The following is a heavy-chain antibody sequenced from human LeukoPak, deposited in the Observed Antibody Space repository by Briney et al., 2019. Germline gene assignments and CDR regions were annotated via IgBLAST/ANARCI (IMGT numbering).Heavy chain of an antibody. D-gene: IGHD2-15*01. V-gene: IGHV4-39*07. J-gene: IGHJ5*02. CDR1: GGSISSSSYY. CDR2: IYYSGST. CDR3: ARGGGTNWFDP. Sequence: PSETLSLTCTVSGGSISSSSYYWGWIRQPPGKGLEWIGSIYYSGSTNYNPSLKSRVTISVDTSKNQFSLKLSSVTAADTAVYYCARGGGTNWFDPWGQGTLVTVSS.